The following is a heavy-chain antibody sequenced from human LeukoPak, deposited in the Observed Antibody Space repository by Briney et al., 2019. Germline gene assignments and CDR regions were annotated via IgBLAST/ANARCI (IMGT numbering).Heavy chain of an antibody. V-gene: IGHV3-23*01. CDR3: AKSMAVTGGATEH. Sequence: GGSLRLSCVASGFTFSNYVMRWVRQAPGKGLEWVSSINNGGGTHYADSVKGRFTISRDSSKNTVYLQMSSLRVEDTALYYCAKSMAVTGGATEHWGQGTLVTVSS. J-gene: IGHJ1*01. CDR1: GFTFSNYV. CDR2: INNGGGT. D-gene: IGHD6-19*01.